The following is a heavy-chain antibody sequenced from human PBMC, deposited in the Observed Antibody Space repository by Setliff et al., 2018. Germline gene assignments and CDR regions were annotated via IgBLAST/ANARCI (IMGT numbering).Heavy chain of an antibody. J-gene: IGHJ4*02. D-gene: IGHD2-2*01. CDR1: DGSMTSGSYY. Sequence: NPSETLSLTCSVSDGSMTSGSYYWGWIRQPPGKGLEWIGSVYYSGTTYYNPSLKSRLTMSVDTSKNQFTLKVISVTAADTAVYYCARLSCSSNSCPFDFWAQGTLVTVSS. CDR2: VYYSGTT. V-gene: IGHV4-39*06. CDR3: ARLSCSSNSCPFDF.